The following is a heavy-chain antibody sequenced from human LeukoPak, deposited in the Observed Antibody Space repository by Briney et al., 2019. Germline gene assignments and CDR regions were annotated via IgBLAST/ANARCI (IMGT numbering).Heavy chain of an antibody. V-gene: IGHV4-34*01. CDR1: GGSFSGYY. CDR3: ARHKSADGSGSYYNVRRAWFDP. CDR2: INHSGST. J-gene: IGHJ5*02. Sequence: SETLSLTCAVYGGSFSGYYWSWIRQPPGKGLEWIGEINHSGSTNYNPSLKSRVTISVDTSKNQFSLKLSSVTAADTAVYYCARHKSADGSGSYYNVRRAWFDPWGQGTLVTVSS. D-gene: IGHD3-10*01.